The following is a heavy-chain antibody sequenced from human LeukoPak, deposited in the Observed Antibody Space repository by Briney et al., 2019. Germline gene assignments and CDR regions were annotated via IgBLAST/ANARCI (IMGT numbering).Heavy chain of an antibody. CDR1: GGSISSYY. CDR2: IYYSGST. V-gene: IGHV4-59*01. Sequence: SETLSLTCTVSGGSISSYYWSWIRQPPGKGLEWIGYIYYSGSTDYNPSLQSRVTISVDTSKNQFSLKLSSVTAADTAVYYCARDIAPTAFWGQGTLVTVSS. D-gene: IGHD6-13*01. J-gene: IGHJ4*02. CDR3: ARDIAPTAF.